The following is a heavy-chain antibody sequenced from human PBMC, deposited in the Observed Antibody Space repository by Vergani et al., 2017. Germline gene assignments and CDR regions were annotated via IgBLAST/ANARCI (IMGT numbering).Heavy chain of an antibody. J-gene: IGHJ5*02. V-gene: IGHV3-21*01. CDR2: ISSSSSYI. CDR1: GFTFSSYS. Sequence: EVQLVESGGGLVKPGGSLRRSCAASGFTFSSYSMNWVRQAPGKGLEWVSSISSSSSYIYYADSVKGRFTISRDNAKNSLYLQMNSLRAEDTAVYYCARDIAGSGWFDPWGQGTLVTVSS. D-gene: IGHD2-15*01. CDR3: ARDIAGSGWFDP.